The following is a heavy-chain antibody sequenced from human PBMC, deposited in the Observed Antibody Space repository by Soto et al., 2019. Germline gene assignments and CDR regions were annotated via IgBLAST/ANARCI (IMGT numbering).Heavy chain of an antibody. CDR1: GGTFSSYA. CDR3: ARTYSSASGEYNWFDP. CDR2: IIPIFGTA. J-gene: IGHJ5*02. V-gene: IGHV1-69*01. Sequence: QVQLVQSGAEVKKPGSSVKVSCKASGGTFSSYAISWVRQAPGHGLGWLGGIIPIFGTANYAQKFQGRVTITAEESTSPAYMELSSLRSEDTAVYYCARTYSSASGEYNWFDPWGQGTLVTVSS. D-gene: IGHD6-25*01.